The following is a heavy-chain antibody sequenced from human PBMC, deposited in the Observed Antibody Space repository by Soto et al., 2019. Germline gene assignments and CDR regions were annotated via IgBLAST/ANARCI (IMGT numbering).Heavy chain of an antibody. D-gene: IGHD1-20*01. J-gene: IGHJ4*02. CDR2: IWYDGSNK. Sequence: QVQLVESGGGVVQPGRSLRLSCAASGFTFSSYGMHWVRQAPGKGLEWVAVIWYDGSNKYYADSVKGRFTISRDNXQTXLDLQMNSLRAEDTAVYYCARSRDVDNWTDGHLDYWGQGTLVTVSS. V-gene: IGHV3-33*01. CDR1: GFTFSSYG. CDR3: ARSRDVDNWTDGHLDY.